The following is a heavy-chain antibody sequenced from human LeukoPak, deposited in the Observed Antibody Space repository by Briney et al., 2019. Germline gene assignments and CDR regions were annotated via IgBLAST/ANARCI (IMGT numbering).Heavy chain of an antibody. CDR3: ARDRGDIVATNFDY. V-gene: IGHV1-69*04. CDR1: GGTFSSYA. D-gene: IGHD5-12*01. J-gene: IGHJ4*02. Sequence: SVKVSCKASGGTFSSYAISWVRQAPGQGLEWMGRIIPILGIANYAQKFQGRVTITADKSTSTAYMELSSLRSEDTAVYYCARDRGDIVATNFDYWGQRTLVTVSS. CDR2: IIPILGIA.